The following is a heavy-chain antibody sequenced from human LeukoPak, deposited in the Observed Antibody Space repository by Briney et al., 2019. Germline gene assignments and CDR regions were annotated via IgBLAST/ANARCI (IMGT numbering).Heavy chain of an antibody. V-gene: IGHV1-2*02. CDR2: INPSSGGT. D-gene: IGHD3-22*01. J-gene: IGHJ3*02. CDR1: GYTFTDYY. Sequence: ASVKVSCKASGYTFTDYYIHWVRQAPGQGLEWMGWINPSSGGTAYAQKFQGRVTMTRDTSISTAYMELSRLRSDDTAVYYCARSNRPTYYYDSSGYSDLAFDIWGQGTMVTVSS. CDR3: ARSNRPTYYYDSSGYSDLAFDI.